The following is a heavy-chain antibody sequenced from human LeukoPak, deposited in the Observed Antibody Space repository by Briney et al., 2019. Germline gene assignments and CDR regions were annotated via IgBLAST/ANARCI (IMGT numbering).Heavy chain of an antibody. CDR3: ARSGAAAGTPYGMDV. J-gene: IGHJ6*04. D-gene: IGHD6-13*01. CDR2: ISSSSSYT. Sequence: PGGSLRLSCAASGFTFSDYYMSWIRQAPGKGLEWVSYISSSSSYTNYADSVKGRFTISRDNARNSLYLQMNSLRAEDTAVYYCARSGAAAGTPYGMDVWGKGTTATVSS. CDR1: GFTFSDYY. V-gene: IGHV3-11*06.